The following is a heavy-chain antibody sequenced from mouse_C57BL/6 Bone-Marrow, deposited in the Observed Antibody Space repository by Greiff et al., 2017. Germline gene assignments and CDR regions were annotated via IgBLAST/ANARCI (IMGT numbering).Heavy chain of an antibody. Sequence: QVQLQQPGAELVKPGASVKMSCKASGYTFTSYWITWVKQRPGQGLVWIGDIYPGSGSTNYNEKFKSKATLTVETSSSTAYMQLSSLTSEDSAVYYCARPYYSNYWYFDVWGTGTTVTVSS. CDR3: ARPYYSNYWYFDV. J-gene: IGHJ1*03. D-gene: IGHD2-5*01. CDR2: IYPGSGST. V-gene: IGHV1-55*01. CDR1: GYTFTSYW.